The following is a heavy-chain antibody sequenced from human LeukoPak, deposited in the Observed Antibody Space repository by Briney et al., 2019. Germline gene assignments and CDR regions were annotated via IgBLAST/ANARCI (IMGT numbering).Heavy chain of an antibody. Sequence: SETLSLTCAVYGGSFSGYYWSWIRQPPGKGLEWIGEINHSGSTNYNPSLKSRVTMSVDTSKNQLSLKVSSVTAADTAVYYCARVFDSGSQAYFYYMDVWGKGTTVIISS. CDR3: ARVFDSGSQAYFYYMDV. D-gene: IGHD3-10*01. CDR1: GGSFSGYY. J-gene: IGHJ6*03. V-gene: IGHV4-34*01. CDR2: INHSGST.